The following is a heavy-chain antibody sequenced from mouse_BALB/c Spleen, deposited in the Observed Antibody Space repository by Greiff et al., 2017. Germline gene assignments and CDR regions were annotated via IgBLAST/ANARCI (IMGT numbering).Heavy chain of an antibody. Sequence: VKLQESGPGLVAPSQSLSITCTVSGFSLTSYGVHWVRQPPGKGLEWLGVIWAGGSTNYNSALMSRLSISKDNAKSQVFLKMNSLQTDDTAMYYCARERERSYGNYEFAYWGQGTLVTVSA. D-gene: IGHD2-1*01. CDR1: GFSLTSYG. CDR3: ARERERSYGNYEFAY. V-gene: IGHV2-9*02. J-gene: IGHJ3*01. CDR2: IWAGGST.